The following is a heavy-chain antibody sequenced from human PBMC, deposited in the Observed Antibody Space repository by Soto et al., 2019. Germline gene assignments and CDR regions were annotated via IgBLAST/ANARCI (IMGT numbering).Heavy chain of an antibody. CDR3: AREVGGYSCTNGVCYVRRALFAV. CDR1: GGSFSGYY. Sequence: PSETLSLTCAVYGGSFSGYYWSWIRQPPGKGLEWIGEINHSGSTNYNPSLKSRVTISVDTSKNQFSLKLSSVTAADTAVYYCAREVGGYSCTNGVCYVRRALFAVWGKGTTVTVSS. J-gene: IGHJ6*04. V-gene: IGHV4-34*01. D-gene: IGHD2-8*01. CDR2: INHSGST.